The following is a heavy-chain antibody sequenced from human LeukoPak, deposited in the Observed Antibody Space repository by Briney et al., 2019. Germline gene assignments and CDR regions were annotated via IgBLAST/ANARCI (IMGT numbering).Heavy chain of an antibody. Sequence: GGSLRLSCAASGFTFSSYSMTWVRQAPGKGPEWVANIKQDGSQRYYVDSVRGRFTISRDNAKNSLFLQMNGLRAEDTAVYYCARRGGSSSRRSPIDYWGQGTLVTVSS. CDR3: ARRGGSSSRRSPIDY. J-gene: IGHJ4*02. D-gene: IGHD6-6*01. CDR2: IKQDGSQR. V-gene: IGHV3-7*01. CDR1: GFTFSSYS.